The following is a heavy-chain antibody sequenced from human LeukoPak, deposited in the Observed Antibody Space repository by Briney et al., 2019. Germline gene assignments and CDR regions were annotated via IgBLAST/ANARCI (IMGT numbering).Heavy chain of an antibody. CDR3: ATRDRNNGVDY. CDR1: EFTVYNSY. CDR2: IYSGGDT. D-gene: IGHD2-8*01. J-gene: IGHJ4*02. V-gene: IGHV3-53*01. Sequence: GGSLRLSCAVSEFTVYNSYMSWVRQAPGKGLQWVSIIYSGGDTFYVDSVKGRFTISRDKSKNTVYLQMNSLRAEDTAVYYCATRDRNNGVDYWGQGTQVTVSS.